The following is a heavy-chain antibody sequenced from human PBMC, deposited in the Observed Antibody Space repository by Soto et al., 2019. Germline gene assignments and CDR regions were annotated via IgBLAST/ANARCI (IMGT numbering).Heavy chain of an antibody. J-gene: IGHJ4*02. Sequence: QVQLQQWGAGLLKPSETLSLTCAVYGGSFSGYYWSWIRQPPGKGLEWIGEINHSGSTNYNPSLKSRVTISVDTSKNQFSLKLSSVTAADTAVYYCARARIMITFGGVIATCFDYWGQGTLVTVSS. CDR2: INHSGST. D-gene: IGHD3-16*02. V-gene: IGHV4-34*01. CDR1: GGSFSGYY. CDR3: ARARIMITFGGVIATCFDY.